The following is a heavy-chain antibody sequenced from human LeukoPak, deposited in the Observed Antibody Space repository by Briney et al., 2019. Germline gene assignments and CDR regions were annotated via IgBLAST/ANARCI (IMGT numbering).Heavy chain of an antibody. Sequence: GGSLRLSCAASGFTFSSYSMNWVRQAPGKGLEWLSSISSSSIYIYYADSVRGRFTISRDNVKNSLYLQMNSLRAEDTAVYYCARDRSEDDGIAVPHDYWGQGTLVTVSS. CDR2: ISSSSIYI. J-gene: IGHJ4*02. CDR1: GFTFSSYS. CDR3: ARDRSEDDGIAVPHDY. V-gene: IGHV3-21*01. D-gene: IGHD6-19*01.